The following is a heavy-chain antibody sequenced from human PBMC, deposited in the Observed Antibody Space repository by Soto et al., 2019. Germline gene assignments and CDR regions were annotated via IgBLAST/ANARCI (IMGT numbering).Heavy chain of an antibody. CDR2: IIPVLGTP. Sequence: QVHLVQSSAEVKKPGSSVKVSCKASGGTFTSTAFSWVRQAPGQGLEWMGGIIPVLGTPNYAQKFQARVTITADASTTTVHVELSSLRSDATAVYYCASSAGLDHLLNYYGLNVWGQGTTVTVSS. CDR1: GGTFTSTA. V-gene: IGHV1-69*01. CDR3: ASSAGLDHLLNYYGLNV. D-gene: IGHD6-13*01. J-gene: IGHJ6*02.